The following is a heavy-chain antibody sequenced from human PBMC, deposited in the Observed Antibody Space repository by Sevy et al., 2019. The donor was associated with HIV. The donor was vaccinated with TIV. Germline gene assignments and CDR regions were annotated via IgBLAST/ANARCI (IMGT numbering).Heavy chain of an antibody. J-gene: IGHJ4*02. V-gene: IGHV3-49*04. CDR2: IRRKAYGGTT. D-gene: IGHD3-3*02. Sequence: GGSLRLSCKGSGFMYGDYAINWVRQAPGKGPEWLGFIRRKAYGGTTQYAASVKGRFTISRDDSKSIAYLQMNSLKTDDTAVYYCTRGASVTISCPWDHWGQGTLVTVSS. CDR1: GFMYGDYA. CDR3: TRGASVTISCPWDH.